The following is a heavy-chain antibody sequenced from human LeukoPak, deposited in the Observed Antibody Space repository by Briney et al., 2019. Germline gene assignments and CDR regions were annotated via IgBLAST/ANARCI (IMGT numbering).Heavy chain of an antibody. J-gene: IGHJ4*02. CDR1: GFIFSNYA. CDR2: IVGRGSST. CDR3: AKWGDYDILTGYYGSDY. Sequence: PGASLRLSCAASGFIFSNYAMSWVRQAPGKGLEWVSAIVGRGSSTYYADSVKGRFTISRDNSKNTLYLQLNRLRAEDTAVYYCAKWGDYDILTGYYGSDYWGQGTLVTVSS. V-gene: IGHV3-23*01. D-gene: IGHD3-9*01.